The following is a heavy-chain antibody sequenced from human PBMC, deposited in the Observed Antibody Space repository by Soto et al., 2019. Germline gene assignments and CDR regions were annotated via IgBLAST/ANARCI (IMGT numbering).Heavy chain of an antibody. J-gene: IGHJ3*02. CDR3: AKDRGRGFGERGKSFDI. Sequence: QVQLVESGGGVVQPGRSLRLSCAASGFTFSSYGMHWVRQAPGKGLEWVAVISYDGSNKYYADSVKGRFTISRDNSKNTLYLQMNSLRADDTAVYYCAKDRGRGFGERGKSFDIWGQGTMVTVSS. CDR2: ISYDGSNK. V-gene: IGHV3-30*18. CDR1: GFTFSSYG. D-gene: IGHD3-10*01.